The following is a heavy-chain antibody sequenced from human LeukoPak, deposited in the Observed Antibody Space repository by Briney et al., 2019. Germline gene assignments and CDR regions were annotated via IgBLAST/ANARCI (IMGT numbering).Heavy chain of an antibody. CDR1: GFTFSSYS. Sequence: GGSLRLSCAASGFTFSSYSMNWVRQAPGKGLEWVSYISSSSSTIYYADSVKGRFTISRDNAKNSLYLQMNSLRAEDTAVYYCARDLEGATEQWLEPQGLDYWGQGTLVTVSS. J-gene: IGHJ4*02. V-gene: IGHV3-48*01. D-gene: IGHD6-19*01. CDR2: ISSSSSTI. CDR3: ARDLEGATEQWLEPQGLDY.